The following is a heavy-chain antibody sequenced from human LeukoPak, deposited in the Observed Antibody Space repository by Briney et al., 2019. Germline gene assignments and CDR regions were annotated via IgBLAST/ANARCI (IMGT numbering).Heavy chain of an antibody. J-gene: IGHJ2*01. CDR1: GYTFTGYY. CDR3: ARDYGDYAYWYFDL. D-gene: IGHD4-17*01. V-gene: IGHV1-18*04. CDR2: ISANNGNT. Sequence: ASVKVSCKASGYTFTGYYMHWVRQAPGQGLEWMGWISANNGNTKYAQNFQDRVTITTNTSASTAYMELRSLRSDDTALYFCARDYGDYAYWYFDLWGRGSLVIVSS.